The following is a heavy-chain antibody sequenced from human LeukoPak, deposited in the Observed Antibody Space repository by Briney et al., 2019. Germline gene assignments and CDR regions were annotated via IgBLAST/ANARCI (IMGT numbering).Heavy chain of an antibody. CDR3: ALRSNRYNWNPKFDY. Sequence: RGESLKISCAASGFTFSSYSMNWVRQAPGKGLEWVSSISSSSYIYYADSVKGRFTISRDNAKNSLYLQMNSLRAEDTAVYYCALRSNRYNWNPKFDYWGQGTLVTVSS. CDR2: ISSSSYI. CDR1: GFTFSSYS. V-gene: IGHV3-21*01. J-gene: IGHJ4*02. D-gene: IGHD1-20*01.